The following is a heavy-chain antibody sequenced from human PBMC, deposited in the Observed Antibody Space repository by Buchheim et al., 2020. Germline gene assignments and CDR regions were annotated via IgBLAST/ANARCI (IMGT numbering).Heavy chain of an antibody. J-gene: IGHJ4*02. V-gene: IGHV1-2*06. CDR2: INPNTDAT. CDR3: ARVQWLGGNFEY. CDR1: GYSFISYY. Sequence: QVQLVQSGAEVKKPGASVKVSCKASGYSFISYYIHWVRQAPGQGLEWMGRINPNTDATDYAQKFQGRVTMTRDTSITTAYMELSRLRSDDTAVYYCARVQWLGGNFEYWGQGTL. D-gene: IGHD6-19*01.